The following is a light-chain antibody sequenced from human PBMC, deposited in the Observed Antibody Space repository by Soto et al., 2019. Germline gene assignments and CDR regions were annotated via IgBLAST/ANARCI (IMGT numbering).Light chain of an antibody. Sequence: QSALTQPASVSGSPGQSITISCTGSSSDVGRYNLVSWYQLHPGKSPQLMIFEGDKRPPGVSHRFSGSKSGNTASLTISGLQAEDEADYYCCSYAGTSTYVFGIGTKLTVL. V-gene: IGLV2-23*01. J-gene: IGLJ1*01. CDR1: SSDVGRYNL. CDR2: EGD. CDR3: CSYAGTSTYV.